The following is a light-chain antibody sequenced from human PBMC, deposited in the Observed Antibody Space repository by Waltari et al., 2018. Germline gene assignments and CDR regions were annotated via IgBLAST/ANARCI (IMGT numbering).Light chain of an antibody. CDR2: AAS. CDR1: QGISSY. Sequence: DIQMTQSPSSLSASVGDTVTITCRASQGISSYLNWFQQKPGKAPKILISAASSLESGVPSRFSGSGSGTEFTLTISSLQPEDFAAYYCLQHNSYPYSFGQGTKVEIK. V-gene: IGKV1-17*01. CDR3: LQHNSYPYS. J-gene: IGKJ2*03.